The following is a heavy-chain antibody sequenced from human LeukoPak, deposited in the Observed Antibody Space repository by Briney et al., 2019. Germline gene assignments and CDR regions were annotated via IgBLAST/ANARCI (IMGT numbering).Heavy chain of an antibody. D-gene: IGHD6-19*01. CDR2: ISGSGGST. CDR3: VKGDYGSGWSRGVYCYYYGMDV. Sequence: GGSLRLSCAASGFTFSSYAMSWVRQAPGKGLEWVSAISGSGGSTYYADSVKGRFTISRDNSKNTLYLQMNSLRAEDTAVYYCVKGDYGSGWSRGVYCYYYGMDVWGQGTTVTVSS. J-gene: IGHJ6*02. V-gene: IGHV3-23*01. CDR1: GFTFSSYA.